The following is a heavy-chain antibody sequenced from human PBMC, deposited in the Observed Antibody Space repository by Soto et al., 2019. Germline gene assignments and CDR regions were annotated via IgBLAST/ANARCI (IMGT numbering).Heavy chain of an antibody. Sequence: SETLSLTCTVSGGSISSGGYYWSWIRQHPGKGLGWIGYIYYSGSTYYNPSLKSRVTISVDTSKNQFSLKLSSVTAADTAVYYCARERRYYDILTGYGPFGMDVWGQGTTVTVSS. CDR1: GGSISSGGYY. V-gene: IGHV4-31*03. CDR2: IYYSGST. D-gene: IGHD3-9*01. J-gene: IGHJ6*02. CDR3: ARERRYYDILTGYGPFGMDV.